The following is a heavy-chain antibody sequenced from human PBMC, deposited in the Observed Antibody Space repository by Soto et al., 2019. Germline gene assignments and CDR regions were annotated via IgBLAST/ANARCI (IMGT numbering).Heavy chain of an antibody. CDR1: SGSFSGYY. D-gene: IGHD2-15*01. J-gene: IGHJ6*03. V-gene: IGHV4-34*01. CDR2: NNDSRST. Sequence: PSETLSLTYAVFSGSFSGYYWNWIRQPPGEGVEWIGENNDSRSTNYNPSLKSRVTISVDRSKKQFSLKVSSVTVADTAVYYCARGRYCSGGSCFEGNYFCMDIWGKGTTVTVSS. CDR3: ARGRYCSGGSCFEGNYFCMDI.